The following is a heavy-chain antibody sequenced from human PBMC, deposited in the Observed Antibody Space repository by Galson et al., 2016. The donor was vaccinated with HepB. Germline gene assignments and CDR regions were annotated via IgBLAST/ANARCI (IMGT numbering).Heavy chain of an antibody. CDR1: GYTFSGSY. CDR2: INPDSGGT. Sequence: VQVSCRASGYTFSGSYLHCVRQAPGQGLEWMGWINPDSGGTNYAQKFQGGVTMTRDTSISPAYRKVSRLTADDAAVYYCARATRRWEWFAPWGQGTLVTVSS. CDR3: ARATRRWEWFAP. V-gene: IGHV1-2*02. J-gene: IGHJ5*02. D-gene: IGHD1-26*01.